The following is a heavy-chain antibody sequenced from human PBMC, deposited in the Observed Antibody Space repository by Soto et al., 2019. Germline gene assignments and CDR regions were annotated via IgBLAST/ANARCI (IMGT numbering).Heavy chain of an antibody. V-gene: IGHV3-9*01. CDR3: AKNYGDYDYYYYGMDV. CDR1: GFTFDDYA. J-gene: IGHJ6*02. D-gene: IGHD4-17*01. Sequence: EVQLVESGGGLVQPGRSLRLSCAASGFTFDDYAMHWVRQAPGKGLEWVSGISWNSGSIGYADSGKGRFTISRDNAKNSLYLQMNSLRAEDTALYYCAKNYGDYDYYYYGMDVWGQGTTVTVSS. CDR2: ISWNSGSI.